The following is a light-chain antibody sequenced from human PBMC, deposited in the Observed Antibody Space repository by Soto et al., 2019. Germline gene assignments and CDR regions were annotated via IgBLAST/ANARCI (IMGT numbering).Light chain of an antibody. CDR2: QDS. J-gene: IGLJ2*01. CDR1: KLGDKY. V-gene: IGLV3-1*01. CDR3: QAWDGNTPSVV. Sequence: SYELTQPPSVSVSPGQTASITCSGDKLGDKYACWYQQKPGQSPMLVIYQDSKRPSGIPERFSGSNSGNTATLTISGTQAMDEADYYWQAWDGNTPSVVFGGGTQLTVL.